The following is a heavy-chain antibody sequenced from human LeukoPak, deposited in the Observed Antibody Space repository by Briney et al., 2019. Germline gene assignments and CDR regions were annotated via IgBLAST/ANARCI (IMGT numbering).Heavy chain of an antibody. D-gene: IGHD3-10*01. CDR3: ARGSGLYGSGSYQKD. CDR2: MNPNSGNT. J-gene: IGHJ4*02. Sequence: ASVKVSCKASGYTFTSYDINWVRQATGQVLEWMGWMNPNSGNTGYAQKFQGRDTITRNTSISTAYMELSSLRSEDTAVYYCARGSGLYGSGSYQKDWGQGTLVTVSS. V-gene: IGHV1-8*03. CDR1: GYTFTSYD.